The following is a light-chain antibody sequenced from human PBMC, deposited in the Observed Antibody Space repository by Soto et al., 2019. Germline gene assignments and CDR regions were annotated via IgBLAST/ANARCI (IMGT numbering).Light chain of an antibody. J-gene: IGKJ2*01. V-gene: IGKV1-5*01. CDR2: DAS. Sequence: DIRMTQSPSTLSASVGDRVTITCQASHTISNLLAWHQHKPGRAPKLLIYDASSLQSGFPSRFSGSGSATEFTLTINSLQPDDSAIYYCQQYSSLVTFGQGTKLEI. CDR1: HTISNL. CDR3: QQYSSLVT.